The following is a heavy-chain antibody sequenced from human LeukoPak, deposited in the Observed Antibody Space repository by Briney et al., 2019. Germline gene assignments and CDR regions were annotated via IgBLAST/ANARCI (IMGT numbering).Heavy chain of an antibody. Sequence: GGSLRLSCAASGFTFSSYSMNWVRQAPGKGLEWVSSISSSSSYIYYADSVKGRFTISRDNAKNSLYLQMNSLRAEDTAVYYCARDGVSPLLWFGELLPDAFDIWGQGTMVTVSS. CDR1: GFTFSSYS. D-gene: IGHD3-10*01. CDR3: ARDGVSPLLWFGELLPDAFDI. J-gene: IGHJ3*02. CDR2: ISSSSSYI. V-gene: IGHV3-21*01.